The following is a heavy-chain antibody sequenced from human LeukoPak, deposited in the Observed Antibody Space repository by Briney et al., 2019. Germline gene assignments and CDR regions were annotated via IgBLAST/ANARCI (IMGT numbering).Heavy chain of an antibody. D-gene: IGHD2-21*01. CDR3: VRGDWYFES. CDR2: INRDGTEK. Sequence: GGSLRLSCATSGFNFSDSRMTWVRQAPGKGLQWVANINRDGTEKHFLDSVEGRFTISRDNAKKSLYLQMSSLRPQDTALYSCVRGDWYFESWGQGTLVTVSS. V-gene: IGHV3-7*04. CDR1: GFNFSDSR. J-gene: IGHJ4*02.